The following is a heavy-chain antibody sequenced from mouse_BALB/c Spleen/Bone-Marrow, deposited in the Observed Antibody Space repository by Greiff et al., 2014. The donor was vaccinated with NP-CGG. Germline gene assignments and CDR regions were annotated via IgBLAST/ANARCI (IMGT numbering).Heavy chain of an antibody. D-gene: IGHD2-3*01. CDR2: IRNKANGYTT. CDR1: GFTFTDYY. V-gene: IGHV7-3*02. J-gene: IGHJ2*01. Sequence: DVKLQESGGGLVQPGGSLRLSCAPSGFTFTDYYMSWVRQPPGKALEWLGFIRNKANGYTTEYSASVKGRFTISRDNSQSILYLQMNTLRVEDSATYYCARYDVYYYFDYWGQGTTLTVSS. CDR3: ARYDVYYYFDY.